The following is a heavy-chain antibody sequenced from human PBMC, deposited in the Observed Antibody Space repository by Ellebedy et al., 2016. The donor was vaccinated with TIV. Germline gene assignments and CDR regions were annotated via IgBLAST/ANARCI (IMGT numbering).Heavy chain of an antibody. Sequence: MPSETLSLTCTVSGYSIRSGFCWGWYRQSPEKGLEWIGTICHSGSTYYKPSRQNRVTLSFDTSKNQFSLRLSSVTAADTAIYYCARVVSRGANDYWGQGTLVIVSS. J-gene: IGHJ4*02. CDR2: ICHSGST. D-gene: IGHD1-26*01. V-gene: IGHV4-38-2*02. CDR3: ARVVSRGANDY. CDR1: GYSIRSGFC.